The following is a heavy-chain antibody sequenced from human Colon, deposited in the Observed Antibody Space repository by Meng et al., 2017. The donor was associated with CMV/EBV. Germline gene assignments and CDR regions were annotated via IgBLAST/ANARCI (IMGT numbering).Heavy chain of an antibody. V-gene: IGHV3-23*01. J-gene: IGHJ6*02. D-gene: IGHD2-21*01. Sequence: GGSLRLSCAASGFTFNSNAMTWVRQAPGKGLEWVSAISGSSGSTYYADSVKGRFTISRDNSKNTVFLQMNSLRAEDTAVYFCARYCGGHAGCPYYAMDVWGQGTTVTVSS. CDR3: ARYCGGHAGCPYYAMDV. CDR2: ISGSSGST. CDR1: GFTFNSNA.